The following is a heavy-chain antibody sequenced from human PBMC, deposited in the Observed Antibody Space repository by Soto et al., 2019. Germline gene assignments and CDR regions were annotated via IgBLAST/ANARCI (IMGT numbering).Heavy chain of an antibody. Sequence: SETLSLTCAVSGGSISSSNWWSWVRQPPGKGLEWIGEIYHSGSTNYNPSLKSRVTISVDKSKNQFSLKLSSVTAADTAVYYCARDIGDCTNGVCYRSFDYWGQGTLVTVSS. V-gene: IGHV4-4*02. D-gene: IGHD2-8*01. J-gene: IGHJ4*02. CDR3: ARDIGDCTNGVCYRSFDY. CDR2: IYHSGST. CDR1: GGSISSSNW.